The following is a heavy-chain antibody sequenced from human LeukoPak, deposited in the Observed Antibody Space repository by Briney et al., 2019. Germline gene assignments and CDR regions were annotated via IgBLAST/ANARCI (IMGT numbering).Heavy chain of an antibody. D-gene: IGHD3-22*01. J-gene: IGHJ4*02. CDR3: ATPRDSSGYTPGFDY. CDR1: GYTFTGYY. Sequence: GASVKVSCKASGYTFTGYYMHWVRQAPGQGLEWMGWINPNSGGTNYAQKFQGRVTMTRDTSISTAYMELSRLRSDDTAVYYCATPRDSSGYTPGFDYWGQGTLVTVSS. V-gene: IGHV1-2*02. CDR2: INPNSGGT.